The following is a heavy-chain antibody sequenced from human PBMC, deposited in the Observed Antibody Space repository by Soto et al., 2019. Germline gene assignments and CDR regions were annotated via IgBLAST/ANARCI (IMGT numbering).Heavy chain of an antibody. J-gene: IGHJ4*02. D-gene: IGHD4-4*01. CDR3: AREDYSNFDY. Sequence: EVQLVESGGGLVKPGGSLRLSCAASGFTFSSYSMNWVRQAPGKGLEWVSSISSSSSYIYSADSVKGRFTISRDNAKNSLYLQMNSLRAEDTAVYYCAREDYSNFDYWRQGTLVTVSS. CDR2: ISSSSSYI. V-gene: IGHV3-21*01. CDR1: GFTFSSYS.